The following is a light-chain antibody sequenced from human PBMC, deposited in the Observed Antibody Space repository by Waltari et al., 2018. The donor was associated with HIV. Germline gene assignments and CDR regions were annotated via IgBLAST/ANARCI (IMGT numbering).Light chain of an antibody. CDR2: TNK. V-gene: IGLV1-47*01. CDR1: SSNHGRHY. CDR3: AAWNDRLSGYV. Sequence: QSVLTQPPSASGTPGPRVTLSCSGSSSNHGRHYVYWYQPLPGTAPKRLIDTNKQRPAGVPDRFSGSKSGTSASLAISGLRSEDEADYYWAAWNDRLSGYVFGTGTKVTV. J-gene: IGLJ1*01.